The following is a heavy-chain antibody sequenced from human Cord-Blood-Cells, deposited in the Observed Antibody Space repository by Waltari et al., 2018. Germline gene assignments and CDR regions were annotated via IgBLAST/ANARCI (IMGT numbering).Heavy chain of an antibody. V-gene: IGHV4-31*03. CDR2: IYYSGST. CDR3: ARASMVRGVNWFDP. CDR1: GGSISSGGYY. Sequence: VQLQESGPGLVKPSQTLSLTCTVSGGSISSGGYYWSWIRQHPGKGLEWIGYIYYSGSTYYNPSLKSRVTISVDTSKNQFSLKLSSVTAADTAVYYCARASMVRGVNWFDPWGQGTLVTVSS. D-gene: IGHD3-10*01. J-gene: IGHJ5*02.